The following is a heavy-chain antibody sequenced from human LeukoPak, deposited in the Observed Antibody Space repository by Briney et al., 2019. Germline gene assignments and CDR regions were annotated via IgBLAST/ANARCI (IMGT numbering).Heavy chain of an antibody. J-gene: IGHJ4*02. D-gene: IGHD6-13*01. CDR2: IIPIFGTA. CDR3: ARVIAAAGTDVEGFDY. CDR1: GGTFSSYA. V-gene: IGHV1-69*13. Sequence: GASVKVSCKASGGTFSSYAISWVRQAPGQGLEWMGGIIPIFGTANYAQKFQGRVTITADESTSTAYMELSSLRSEDTAVYYCARVIAAAGTDVEGFDYWGQGTQVTVSS.